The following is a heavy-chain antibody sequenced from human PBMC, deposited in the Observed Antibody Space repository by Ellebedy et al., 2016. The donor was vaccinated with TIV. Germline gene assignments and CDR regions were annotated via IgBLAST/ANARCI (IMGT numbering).Heavy chain of an antibody. D-gene: IGHD1-26*01. CDR3: VIAVRLTPTIYFEY. J-gene: IGHJ4*02. Sequence: GESLKISCAAPGFIFGSYDMHWVRQAPGKGLEWVAGIWHDGTNKDYADSVKGRFIISRDDSRNTLPLQMNSLRVKDSAGFYCVIAVRLTPTIYFEYWGQGTRVTVSS. CDR2: IWHDGTNK. CDR1: GFIFGSYD. V-gene: IGHV3-33*08.